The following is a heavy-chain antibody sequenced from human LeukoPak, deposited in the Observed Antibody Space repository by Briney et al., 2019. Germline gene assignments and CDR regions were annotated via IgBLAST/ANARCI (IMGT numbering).Heavy chain of an antibody. CDR2: IIPIFGTA. CDR3: AREMGPPSRDYYGSGAAYYMDV. J-gene: IGHJ6*03. CDR1: GGTFSSYA. Sequence: SVKVSCKASGGTFSSYAISWVRQAPGQGLEWMGGIIPIFGTANYAQKFQGRVTITADESTSTAYMELSSLRSEDTAVYYCAREMGPPSRDYYGSGAAYYMDVWGKGTTVTVSS. V-gene: IGHV1-69*13. D-gene: IGHD3-10*01.